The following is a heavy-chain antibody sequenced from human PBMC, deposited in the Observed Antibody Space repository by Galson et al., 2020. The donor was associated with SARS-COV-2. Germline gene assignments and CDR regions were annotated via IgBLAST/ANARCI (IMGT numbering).Heavy chain of an antibody. J-gene: IGHJ4*02. D-gene: IGHD2-2*01. CDR1: GFTFSSYA. CDR3: ARASWDIVVVPAAVFDY. Sequence: GGSLRLSCAASGFTFSSYAMHWVRQAPGKGLEWVAVISYDGSNKYYADSVKGRFTISRDNSKNTLHLQMNSLRAEDTAVYYCARASWDIVVVPAAVFDYWGQGTLVTVSS. V-gene: IGHV3-30*04. CDR2: ISYDGSNK.